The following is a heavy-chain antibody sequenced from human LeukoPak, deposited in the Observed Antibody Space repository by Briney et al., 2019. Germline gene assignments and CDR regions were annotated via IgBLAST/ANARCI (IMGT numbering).Heavy chain of an antibody. D-gene: IGHD7-27*01. J-gene: IGHJ2*01. CDR1: GFTFSSYG. V-gene: IGHV3-33*01. CDR2: IWYDGSNK. Sequence: GGSLRLSCAASGFTFSSYGMHWVRQAPGKGLEWVAVIWYDGSNKYYADSVKGRFTISRDNSKNTLYLQMNSLRAEDTAVYYCARDGPNWGPPGAWYFDLWGRGTLVTVSS. CDR3: ARDGPNWGPPGAWYFDL.